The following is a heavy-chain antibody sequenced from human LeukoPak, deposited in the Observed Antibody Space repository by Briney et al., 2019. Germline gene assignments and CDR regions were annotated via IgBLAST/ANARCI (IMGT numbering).Heavy chain of an antibody. J-gene: IGHJ4*02. CDR2: ISTSGSP. D-gene: IGHD6-13*01. Sequence: PSETLSLTCTVSGGSINTYYWSWIRRPAGKGLEWIGLISTSGSPNYNPSLKSRVTISVDKSKNQFSLKLSSVTAADTAVYFCARGYSSSWYDYWGQGTLVTVSS. CDR3: ARGYSSSWYDY. V-gene: IGHV4-4*07. CDR1: GGSINTYY.